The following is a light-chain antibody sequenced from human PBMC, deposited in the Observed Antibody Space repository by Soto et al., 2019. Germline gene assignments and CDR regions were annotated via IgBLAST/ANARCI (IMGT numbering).Light chain of an antibody. CDR1: KSVSSNY. J-gene: IGKJ1*01. Sequence: EIVLTQSPGTLSLSPGEGATLSCRASKSVSSNYLAWYQQKPGQAPRLLIYGASTRATGIPDRFSGSGSGTDFTLTISRLEPEDFAVYYCQQYGSSPWTFGQGTKVEI. CDR3: QQYGSSPWT. CDR2: GAS. V-gene: IGKV3-20*01.